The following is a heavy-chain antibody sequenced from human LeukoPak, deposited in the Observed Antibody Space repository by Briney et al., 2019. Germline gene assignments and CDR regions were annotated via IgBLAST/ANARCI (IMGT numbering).Heavy chain of an antibody. J-gene: IGHJ3*02. CDR3: ARHIPADKAFDI. CDR1: GYTFTGYY. V-gene: IGHV1-2*02. D-gene: IGHD2-2*01. CDR2: INPNSGGT. Sequence: ASVKVSCKASGYTFTGYYMHWVRQAPGQGLEWMGWINPNSGGTNYAQKFQGRVTMTRDTSISTAYMELSRLRSDVTAVYYCARHIPADKAFDIWGQGTMVTVSS.